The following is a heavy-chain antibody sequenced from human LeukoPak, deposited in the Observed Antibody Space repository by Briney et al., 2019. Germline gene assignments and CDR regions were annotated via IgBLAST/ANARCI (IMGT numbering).Heavy chain of an antibody. V-gene: IGHV1-69*13. J-gene: IGHJ4*02. CDR1: GYTFTSYD. Sequence: ASVKVSCKASGYTFTSYDINWVRQAPGQGLEWMGGIIPIFGTANYAQKFQGRVTITADESTSTAYMELSSLRSEDTAVYYCARSRGDLSTWVDYWGQGTLVTVSS. CDR3: ARSRGDLSTWVDY. D-gene: IGHD3-10*01. CDR2: IIPIFGTA.